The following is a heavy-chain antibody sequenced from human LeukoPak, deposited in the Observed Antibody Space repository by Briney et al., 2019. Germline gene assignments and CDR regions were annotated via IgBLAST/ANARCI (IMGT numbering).Heavy chain of an antibody. CDR1: GFTFSSYA. D-gene: IGHD3-22*01. Sequence: GRSLRLSCAASGFTFSSYAMHWVRQAPGRGLEWVAVISDDGSNEYYADSVKGRFTISRDNSKNTLYLQMNSLRAEDTAVYYCAKDIPTDSSGYYYDYWGQGTLVTVSS. CDR2: ISDDGSNE. J-gene: IGHJ4*02. V-gene: IGHV3-30-3*01. CDR3: AKDIPTDSSGYYYDY.